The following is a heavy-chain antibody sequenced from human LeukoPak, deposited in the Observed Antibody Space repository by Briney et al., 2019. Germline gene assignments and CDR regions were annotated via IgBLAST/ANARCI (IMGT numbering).Heavy chain of an antibody. CDR3: ARGGVSRSRSAAATYYFDY. CDR2: INHSGSI. D-gene: IGHD6-13*01. CDR1: GGSLSGYY. J-gene: IGHJ4*02. V-gene: IGHV4-34*01. Sequence: SETLSLTCAVYGGSLSGYYWSWIRQPPGKGLEWIGEINHSGSINYNPSLKSRVTISVDTSKNQFSLKLSSVTAADTAVYYCARGGVSRSRSAAATYYFDYWGQGTLVTVSS.